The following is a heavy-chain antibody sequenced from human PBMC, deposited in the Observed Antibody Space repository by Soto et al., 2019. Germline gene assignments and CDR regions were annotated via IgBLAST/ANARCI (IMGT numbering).Heavy chain of an antibody. V-gene: IGHV4-34*01. CDR1: GGSFSGYY. J-gene: IGHJ4*02. D-gene: IGHD3-10*01. CDR3: ARSRIGLRGVNLYY. CDR2: INHSGST. Sequence: QVQLQQWGAGLLKPSETLSLTCAVYGGSFSGYYWSWIRQPPGKGLEWIGEINHSGSTNYNTSLKGRVTKSVDPFKNQFSPKMKSVTAADKAVYYCARSRIGLRGVNLYYWGQGTLVNVSS.